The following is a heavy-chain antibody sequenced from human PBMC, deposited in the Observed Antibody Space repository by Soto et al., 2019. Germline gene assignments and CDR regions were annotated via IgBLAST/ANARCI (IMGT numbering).Heavy chain of an antibody. D-gene: IGHD5-12*01. Sequence: EVQLVESGGGLVQPGRSLRLSCAASGFTFDDYAMHWVRQAPGKGLEWVSGISWNSGSIGYADSVKGRFTISRDNAKNSLYLQMNSLRAEDTALYYCAKDTVATQNGAFDIWGQGTMVTVSS. V-gene: IGHV3-9*01. CDR1: GFTFDDYA. CDR2: ISWNSGSI. CDR3: AKDTVATQNGAFDI. J-gene: IGHJ3*02.